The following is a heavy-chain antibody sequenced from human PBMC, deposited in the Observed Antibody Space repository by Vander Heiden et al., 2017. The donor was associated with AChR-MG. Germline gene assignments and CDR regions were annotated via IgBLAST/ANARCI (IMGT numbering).Heavy chain of an antibody. J-gene: IGHJ5*02. V-gene: IGHV3-23*01. D-gene: IGHD3-22*01. CDR2: ISGSGGST. Sequence: VQLLESGGGLVQPGGSLRLSCVASGFTFSTYAMSWVRQAPGKGLEWVSAISGSGGSTYYADSVKGRFTISRDNSKNTLYLQMNSLRAGDTAVYYCATDFLHGSPVVVITWGQGTLVTVSS. CDR1: GFTFSTYA. CDR3: ATDFLHGSPVVVIT.